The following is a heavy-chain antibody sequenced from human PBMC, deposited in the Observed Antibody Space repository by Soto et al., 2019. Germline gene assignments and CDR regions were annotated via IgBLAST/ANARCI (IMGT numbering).Heavy chain of an antibody. CDR2: IYYSGST. J-gene: IGHJ5*02. Sequence: SETLSLTCTLSCGSISSYYWSWIRQPPGKGLEWIGYIYYSGSTNYNPSLKSRVTISVDTSKNQFSLKLSSVTAADTAVYYCARALTYGSGSNWFDPWGQGTLVTVSS. CDR3: ARALTYGSGSNWFDP. V-gene: IGHV4-59*01. CDR1: CGSISSYY. D-gene: IGHD3-10*01.